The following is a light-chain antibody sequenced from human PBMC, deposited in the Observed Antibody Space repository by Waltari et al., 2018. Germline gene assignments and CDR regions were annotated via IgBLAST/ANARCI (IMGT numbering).Light chain of an antibody. V-gene: IGLV2-14*03. Sequence: QSALTQPASVSGSPGQSVTIFCAGTSNDVGGYNSVSWYQGHPGKAHRVIIYDVSARPSGVSDRFSGSKSGNTASLTISGLQAEDEADYYCSSQSSNDVVLFGGGTKLTVL. CDR1: SNDVGGYNS. CDR3: SSQSSNDVVL. J-gene: IGLJ2*01. CDR2: DVS.